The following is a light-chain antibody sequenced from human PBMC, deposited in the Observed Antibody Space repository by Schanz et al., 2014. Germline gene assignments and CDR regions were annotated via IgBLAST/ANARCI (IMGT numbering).Light chain of an antibody. CDR1: QRVSTF. V-gene: IGKV3-11*01. CDR3: QQYGDSRGT. Sequence: LTQSPATLSLSPGETATLSCRASQRVSTFVAWYQHKPGQAPRLLIYEASKRATGIPARFSGSGSGTDFTLTISRLEPEDFAVYYCQQYGDSRGTFGQGTKVEIK. J-gene: IGKJ1*01. CDR2: EAS.